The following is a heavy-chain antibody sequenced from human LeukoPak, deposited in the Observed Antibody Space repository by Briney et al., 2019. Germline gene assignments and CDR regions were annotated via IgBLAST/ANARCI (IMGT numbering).Heavy chain of an antibody. CDR2: LYQTDST. J-gene: IGHJ4*02. D-gene: IGHD3-3*01. Sequence: SETLSLTCAVSGYSISSGYYWGCFRHPPGKELEWIGSLYQTDSTYSSPSLKSRVTISIDTSKNQFSLKLGSVTAADPAVYYCAGSGYSTFDYWGQGSLVNVSS. V-gene: IGHV4-38-2*01. CDR1: GYSISSGYY. CDR3: AGSGYSTFDY.